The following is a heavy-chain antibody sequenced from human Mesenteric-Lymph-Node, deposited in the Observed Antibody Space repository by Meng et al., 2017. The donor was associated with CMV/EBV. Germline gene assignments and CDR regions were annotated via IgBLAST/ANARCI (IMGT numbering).Heavy chain of an antibody. CDR3: ARGLVGSIYGHLKWFDP. Sequence: SETLSLTCIVSGDSISTYYWNWIRQPPGKGLEWIGYIYNTGYTNYNPSLKSRVTISVDTSKDQFSLKLSSVTAADTALYYCARGLVGSIYGHLKWFDPWGQGILVTVSS. D-gene: IGHD1-26*01. CDR2: IYNTGYT. CDR1: GDSISTYY. V-gene: IGHV4-59*01. J-gene: IGHJ5*02.